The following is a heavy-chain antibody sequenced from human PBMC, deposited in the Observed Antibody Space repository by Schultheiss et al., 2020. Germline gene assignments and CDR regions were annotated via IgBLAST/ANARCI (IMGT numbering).Heavy chain of an antibody. CDR2: IYYSGST. J-gene: IGHJ6*02. Sequence: SETLSLTCTVSGGSISSGGYYWSWIRQHPGKGLEWIGYIYYSGSTYYNPSLKSRVTISVDTPKNQFSLKLSSVTAADTAVYYCASGYDYVWGSYGYYYYGMDVWGQGTTVTVSS. V-gene: IGHV4-31*03. CDR1: GGSISSGGYY. CDR3: ASGYDYVWGSYGYYYYGMDV. D-gene: IGHD3-16*01.